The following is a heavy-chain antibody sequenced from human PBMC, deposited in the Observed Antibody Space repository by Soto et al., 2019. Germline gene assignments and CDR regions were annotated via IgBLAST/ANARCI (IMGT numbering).Heavy chain of an antibody. J-gene: IGHJ3*02. Sequence: QVQLVQSGAEVKKPGASVKVSCKASGYTFTSYAMHWVRQAPGQRLERMGWINAGNGNTKYSQKFQGRVTITRDTSVSTDYMELSSLAAEDTAVYYCAGDDTHFTVTTRYAFDIWGQGTMVTVSS. CDR1: GYTFTSYA. D-gene: IGHD4-17*01. CDR2: INAGNGNT. CDR3: AGDDTHFTVTTRYAFDI. V-gene: IGHV1-3*01.